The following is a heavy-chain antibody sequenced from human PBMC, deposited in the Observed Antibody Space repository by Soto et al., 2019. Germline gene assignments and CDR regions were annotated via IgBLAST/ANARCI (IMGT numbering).Heavy chain of an antibody. Sequence: GGSLRLSCAASGFTFRSYAMSWVRQAPGKGLEWVSAISDSGGRTYYADSVKGTLTISRDNPRNTLYLQMNSLRAEDTAIYFCASIVAVYRWFDYWGRGSLVTVSS. CDR2: ISDSGGRT. V-gene: IGHV3-23*01. CDR1: GFTFRSYA. CDR3: ASIVAVYRWFDY. J-gene: IGHJ4*02. D-gene: IGHD3-16*02.